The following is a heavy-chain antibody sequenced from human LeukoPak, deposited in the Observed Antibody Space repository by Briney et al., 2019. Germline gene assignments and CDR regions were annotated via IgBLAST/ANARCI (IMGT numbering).Heavy chain of an antibody. V-gene: IGHV3-11*01. CDR2: IKSSDTST. Sequence: GGSLRLSCAASGFSFSDSYMSWIRQAPGQGLEWLSYIKSSDTSTFYADSEKGRFTVSRDNAKNSLYLQMNSLRAEDTAVYYCARRGNMSSHAFDIWGQGTVVTVSS. CDR1: GFSFSDSY. D-gene: IGHD2/OR15-2a*01. J-gene: IGHJ3*02. CDR3: ARRGNMSSHAFDI.